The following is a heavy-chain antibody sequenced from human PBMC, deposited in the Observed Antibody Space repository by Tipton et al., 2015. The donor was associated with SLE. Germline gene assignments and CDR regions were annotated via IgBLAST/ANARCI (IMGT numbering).Heavy chain of an antibody. CDR3: ARRGNYDILTAHDAFDI. CDR1: GGSISSSSYY. Sequence: LRLSCTVSGGSISSSSYYWGWIRQPPGKGLEWIGSIYYSGSTYYNPSLKSRVTISVDTSKNQFSLKLSSVTAADTAVYYCARRGNYDILTAHDAFDIWGQGTMVTVSS. J-gene: IGHJ3*02. V-gene: IGHV4-39*01. D-gene: IGHD3-9*01. CDR2: IYYSGST.